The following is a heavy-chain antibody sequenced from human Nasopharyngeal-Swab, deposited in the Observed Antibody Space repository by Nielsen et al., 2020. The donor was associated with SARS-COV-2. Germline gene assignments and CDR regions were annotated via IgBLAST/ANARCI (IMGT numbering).Heavy chain of an antibody. CDR1: GFTFSSYS. CDR3: ARAGVATSYYYYYGMDV. D-gene: IGHD5-12*01. J-gene: IGHJ6*02. Sequence: GESLKISCAASGFTFSSYSMNWVRQATGKGLEWVSAIGTAGDTYYPGSVKGRFTISRENAKNSLYLQMNSLRAGDTAVYYCARAGVATSYYYYYGMDVWGQGTTVTVSS. V-gene: IGHV3-13*01. CDR2: IGTAGDT.